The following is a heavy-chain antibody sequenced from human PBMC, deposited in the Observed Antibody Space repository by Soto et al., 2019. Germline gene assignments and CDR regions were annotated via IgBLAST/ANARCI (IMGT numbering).Heavy chain of an antibody. CDR3: ARDQSGWLNFDY. CDR1: GFTFSSYG. CDR2: IWYDGSNK. J-gene: IGHJ4*02. V-gene: IGHV3-33*01. Sequence: LRLSCAASGFTFSSYGMHWVRQAPGKGLEWVAVIWYDGSNKYYADSVKGRFTISRDNSKNTLYLQMNSLRAEDTAVYYCARDQSGWLNFDYWGQGTLVTVSS. D-gene: IGHD6-19*01.